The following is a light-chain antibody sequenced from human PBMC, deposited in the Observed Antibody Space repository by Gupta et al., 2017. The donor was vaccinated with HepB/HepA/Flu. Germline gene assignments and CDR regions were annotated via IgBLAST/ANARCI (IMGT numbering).Light chain of an antibody. J-gene: IGLJ3*02. CDR1: SSNIGSNY. CDR3: AAWEDSMSGQWV. Sequence: QSVLTQPPSASPTPGQRVTIPCSGSSSNIGSNYVYWYQQLPGTDHKLPSMRKNQRPSGVPDRFSGSNSGTSASLALSGLRSEDEAEDYYAAWEDSMSGQWVFGGGTKLTVL. CDR2: RKN. V-gene: IGLV1-47*01.